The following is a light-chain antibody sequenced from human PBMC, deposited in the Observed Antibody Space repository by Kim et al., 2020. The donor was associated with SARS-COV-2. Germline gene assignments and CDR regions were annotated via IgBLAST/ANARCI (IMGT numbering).Light chain of an antibody. CDR1: QNINSW. V-gene: IGKV1-5*01. CDR2: DAS. CDR3: QQYNSYSYS. J-gene: IGKJ2*01. Sequence: SASVGYTVTITCRASQNINSWLAWYQQKPGKAPKFLSYDASDLRSGVPSRFRGRGSGTQFTLTISGLQPEDFATYYCQQYNSYSYSFGQGTKLEI.